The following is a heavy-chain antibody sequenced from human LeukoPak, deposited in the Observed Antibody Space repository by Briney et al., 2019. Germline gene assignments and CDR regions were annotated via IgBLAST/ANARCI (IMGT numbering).Heavy chain of an antibody. V-gene: IGHV4-59*01. CDR2: IYYSGST. CDR1: GGSISSYY. D-gene: IGHD4-11*01. Sequence: SETLSLTCTVSGGSISSYYWSWIRQPPGKGLGWIGYIYYSGSTNYNPSLKSRVTISVDTSKNQFSLKLSSVTAADTAVYYCATGSGTTGMGFDYWGQGTLVTVSS. CDR3: ATGSGTTGMGFDY. J-gene: IGHJ4*02.